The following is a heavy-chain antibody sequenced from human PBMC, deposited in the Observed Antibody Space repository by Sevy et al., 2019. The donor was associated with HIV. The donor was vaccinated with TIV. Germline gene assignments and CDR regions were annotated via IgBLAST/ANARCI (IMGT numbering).Heavy chain of an antibody. CDR2: ISATGSST. J-gene: IGHJ4*02. D-gene: IGHD6-25*01. V-gene: IGHV3-23*01. CDR1: RFTFSNYA. CDR3: AKAYSSDWYFFDF. Sequence: GGSLRLSCAASRFTFSNYAMAWVHQAPGKGLEWVSAISATGSSTNFADSVKGRFTVSRDNSKNTLSLEMSSLRAEDTAIYYCAKAYSSDWYFFDFWGQGTVVTVSS.